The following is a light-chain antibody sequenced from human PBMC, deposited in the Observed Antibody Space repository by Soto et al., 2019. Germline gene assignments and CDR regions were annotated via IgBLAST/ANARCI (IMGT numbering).Light chain of an antibody. CDR2: GAS. V-gene: IGKV3-20*01. J-gene: IGKJ1*01. Sequence: EIVLTQSPGTLSLSPGGRATLSCRASQSVSSTSLAWYQQKPGQAPRLLMYGASSRATDIPDRFSGSGSGTDFTLTISRLEPADFAVYYCQQYGSSPWTFGQGTKVDIK. CDR1: QSVSSTS. CDR3: QQYGSSPWT.